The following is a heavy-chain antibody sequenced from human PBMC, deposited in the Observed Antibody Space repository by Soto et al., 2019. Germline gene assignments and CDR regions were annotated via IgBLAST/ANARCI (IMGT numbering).Heavy chain of an antibody. CDR1: GFSLSNARMG. CDR2: IFSNDEK. V-gene: IGHV2-26*01. D-gene: IGHD3-3*01. Sequence: QVTLKESGPVLVKPTETLTLTCTVSGFSLSNARMGVSWIRQPPGKALEWLAHIFSNDEKSYSTSLKSRLTISKDTSKSQVVLTMTNMDPVDTATYYCARIQFRSITIFGVVRGLFDYWGQGTLVTVSS. J-gene: IGHJ4*02. CDR3: ARIQFRSITIFGVVRGLFDY.